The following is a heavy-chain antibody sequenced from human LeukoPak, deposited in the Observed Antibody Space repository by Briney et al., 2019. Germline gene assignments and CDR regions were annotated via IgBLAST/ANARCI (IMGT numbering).Heavy chain of an antibody. CDR3: ARDPGYCSGGSCAETNWFDP. V-gene: IGHV4-31*03. J-gene: IGHJ5*02. Sequence: SETLSLTCTVSGGSISSGGYYWSWIRQHPGKGLEWIGYIYYSGSTYYNPSLKSRVTISVDTSKNQFSLKLSSVTAADTAVYYCARDPGYCSGGSCAETNWFDPWGQGTLVTVSS. CDR1: GGSISSGGYY. CDR2: IYYSGST. D-gene: IGHD2-15*01.